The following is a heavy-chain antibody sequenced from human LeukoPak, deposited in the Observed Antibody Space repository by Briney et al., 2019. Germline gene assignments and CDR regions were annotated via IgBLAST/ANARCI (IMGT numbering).Heavy chain of an antibody. V-gene: IGHV1-69*05. CDR1: GGTFSSYA. J-gene: IGHJ4*02. D-gene: IGHD2-2*01. CDR2: IIPIFGTA. Sequence: SVKVSCKASGGTFSSYAISWVRQAPGQGLEWMGGIIPIFGTANYAQKFQGRVTITTDESTSTAYMELSSLRSEDTAVYYCARANPVRFVGYQPLTWWGQGTLVTASS. CDR3: ARANPVRFVGYQPLTW.